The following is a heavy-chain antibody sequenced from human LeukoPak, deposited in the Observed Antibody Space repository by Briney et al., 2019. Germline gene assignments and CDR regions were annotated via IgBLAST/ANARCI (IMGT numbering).Heavy chain of an antibody. D-gene: IGHD6-19*01. CDR1: GFTFRSYW. CDR3: ARDRIAVAGTFDY. J-gene: IGHJ4*02. Sequence: PGGSLRLSCAASGFTFRSYWMDWVRQAPGKGLEWVANIKQDGSEKYYVDSVKGRFTISRDNAKNSLYLQMNSLRAEDTAVYYCARDRIAVAGTFDYWGQGTLVTVSS. V-gene: IGHV3-7*01. CDR2: IKQDGSEK.